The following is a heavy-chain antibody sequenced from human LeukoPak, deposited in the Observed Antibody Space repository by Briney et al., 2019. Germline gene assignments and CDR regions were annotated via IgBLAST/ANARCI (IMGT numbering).Heavy chain of an antibody. CDR1: GGSISSYY. CDR2: IYTSGST. CDR3: ARDQLDPVLLGFGDSYFDL. V-gene: IGHV4-4*07. D-gene: IGHD3-10*01. Sequence: SETLSLTCTVSGGSISSYYWSWIRQPAGKGLEWIGRIYTSGSTNYNPSLKSRVTMSVDTSKNQFSLKLSSVTAADTAVYYCARDQLDPVLLGFGDSYFDLWGRGTLVTVSS. J-gene: IGHJ2*01.